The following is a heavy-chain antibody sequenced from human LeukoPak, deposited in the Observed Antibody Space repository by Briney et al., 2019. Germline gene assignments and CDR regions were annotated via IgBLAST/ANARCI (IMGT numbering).Heavy chain of an antibody. CDR2: IDYSGST. D-gene: IGHD5-12*01. CDR3: ARGSDSKSTYFDY. V-gene: IGHV4-59*01. CDR1: GGSISNYY. Sequence: SETLSLSCTVSGGSISNYYWNWIRQPPGKGLEWIGYIDYSGSTNYNPSLKSRVTISIDTSKNRFSLRLTSVTAADSAVYYCARGSDSKSTYFDYWGQGSLVTVSS. J-gene: IGHJ4*02.